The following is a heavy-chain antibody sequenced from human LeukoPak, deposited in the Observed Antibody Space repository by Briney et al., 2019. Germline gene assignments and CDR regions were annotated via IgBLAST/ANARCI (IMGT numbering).Heavy chain of an antibody. CDR3: ARAYYGYVWGSYRYQGFDP. Sequence: PGGSLRLSCAASGFTFSSYEMNWVRQAPGKGLEWVSYISSSGSTIYYADSVKGRFTVSRDNAKNSLYLQMNSLRAEDTAVYYCARAYYGYVWGSYRYQGFDPWGQGTLVTVSS. CDR2: ISSSGSTI. D-gene: IGHD3-16*02. CDR1: GFTFSSYE. V-gene: IGHV3-48*03. J-gene: IGHJ5*02.